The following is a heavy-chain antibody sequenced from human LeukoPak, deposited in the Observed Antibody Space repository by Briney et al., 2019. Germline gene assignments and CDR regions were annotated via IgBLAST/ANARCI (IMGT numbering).Heavy chain of an antibody. CDR3: ARDRSGSYNDY. D-gene: IGHD1-26*01. CDR2: IIPILGIA. CDR1: GGTFSSYA. J-gene: IGHJ4*02. V-gene: IGHV1-69*04. Sequence: ASVKVSCKASGGTFSSYAISWVRQAPGQGLEWMGRIIPILGIANYAQKLQGRVTMTTDTSTSTAYMELRSLRSDDTAVYYCARDRSGSYNDYWGQGTLVTVSS.